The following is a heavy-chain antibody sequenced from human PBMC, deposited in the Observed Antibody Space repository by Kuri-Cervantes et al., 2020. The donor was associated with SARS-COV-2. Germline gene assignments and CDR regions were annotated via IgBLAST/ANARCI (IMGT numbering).Heavy chain of an antibody. V-gene: IGHV3-23*01. Sequence: GESLKISCAASGFTFSSYAMSWVRQAPGKGLEWVSAISGSGGSTYYADSVKGRFTISRDNSKNTLYLQMNSLRAEDTALYHCARLAARPSGYYYYMDVWGKGTTVTVSS. CDR3: ARLAARPSGYYYYMDV. CDR1: GFTFSSYA. J-gene: IGHJ6*03. CDR2: ISGSGGST. D-gene: IGHD6-6*01.